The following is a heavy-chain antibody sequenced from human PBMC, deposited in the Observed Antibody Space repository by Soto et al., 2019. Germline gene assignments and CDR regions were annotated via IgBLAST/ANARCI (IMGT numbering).Heavy chain of an antibody. Sequence: LRLSCEASGFTFSSYGMHWVRQAPGKGLEWVAVISYDGSNKYYADSVKGRFTISRDNSKNTLYLQMNSLRAEDTAVYYCAKDLSQWLTRYFFDDWGQGTLVTVSS. CDR1: GFTFSSYG. J-gene: IGHJ4*02. V-gene: IGHV3-30*18. CDR2: ISYDGSNK. D-gene: IGHD6-19*01. CDR3: AKDLSQWLTRYFFDD.